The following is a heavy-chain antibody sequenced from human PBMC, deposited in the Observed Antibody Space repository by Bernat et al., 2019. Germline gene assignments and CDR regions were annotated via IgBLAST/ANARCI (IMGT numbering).Heavy chain of an antibody. Sequence: QVQLVQSGAEVKKPGASVTVSCKASGYTFTSYAMHWVRQAPGQSLEWMGWIVVGNGNTKFSQKFQGRLTITGDTAASTVYMELRSLRSEDTAVYYCARPFGGVTHFDFWGQGTLVTVSS. CDR2: IVVGNGNT. V-gene: IGHV1-3*01. D-gene: IGHD3-3*01. CDR3: ARPFGGVTHFDF. J-gene: IGHJ4*02. CDR1: GYTFTSYA.